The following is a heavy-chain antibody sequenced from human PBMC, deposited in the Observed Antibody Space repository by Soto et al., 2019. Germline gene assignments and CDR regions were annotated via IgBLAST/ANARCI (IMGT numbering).Heavy chain of an antibody. Sequence: ASVQVSCKASGSTFTSYAMHWVRQAPGQRLEWMGWINAGNGNTKYSQKFQGRVTITRDTSASTAYMELSSLRSEDTAVYYCARVGCSSTSCYASYYYYMDVWGKGTTVTVSS. V-gene: IGHV1-3*01. CDR1: GSTFTSYA. D-gene: IGHD2-2*01. J-gene: IGHJ6*03. CDR2: INAGNGNT. CDR3: ARVGCSSTSCYASYYYYMDV.